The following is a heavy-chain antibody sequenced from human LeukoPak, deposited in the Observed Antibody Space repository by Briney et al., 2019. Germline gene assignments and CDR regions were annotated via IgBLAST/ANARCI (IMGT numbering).Heavy chain of an antibody. V-gene: IGHV1-2*02. D-gene: IGHD3-3*01. Sequence: ASVKVSCKASGHTFTGYYMHWVRQAPGQGLEWMGWINPNSGGTNYAQKFQGRVTMTRDTSISTAYMELSRLRSDDTAVYYCARDEVLRHSYGMDVWGQGTTVTVSS. CDR1: GHTFTGYY. CDR2: INPNSGGT. CDR3: ARDEVLRHSYGMDV. J-gene: IGHJ6*02.